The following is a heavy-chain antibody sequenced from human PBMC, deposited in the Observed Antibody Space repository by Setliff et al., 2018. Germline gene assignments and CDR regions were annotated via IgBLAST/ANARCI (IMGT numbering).Heavy chain of an antibody. CDR1: GDSISGGTYS. D-gene: IGHD3-22*01. Sequence: SETLSLTCTVSGDSISGGTYSRSWIRQPAGKGLEWFGHVYKTGSIIYNPSLKSRVTISSDTSKNQFSLNLYSVTAADTAVYYCARAYDSSGWYGESHTYYFDNWGQGTLVTVSS. J-gene: IGHJ4*02. CDR2: VYKTGSI. V-gene: IGHV4-61*09. CDR3: ARAYDSSGWYGESHTYYFDN.